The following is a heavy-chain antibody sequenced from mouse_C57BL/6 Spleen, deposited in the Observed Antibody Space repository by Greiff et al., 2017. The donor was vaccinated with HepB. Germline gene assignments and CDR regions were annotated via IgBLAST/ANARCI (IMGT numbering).Heavy chain of an antibody. CDR2: ISYDGSN. CDR3: ARGGDLYWYFDV. Sequence: EVKLMESGPGLVKPSQSLSLTCSVTGYSITSGYYWNWIRQFPGNKLEWMGYISYDGSNNYNPSLKNRISITRDTSKNQFFLKLNSVTTEDTATYYCARGGDLYWYFDVWGTGTTVTVSS. CDR1: GYSITSGYY. V-gene: IGHV3-6*01. J-gene: IGHJ1*03.